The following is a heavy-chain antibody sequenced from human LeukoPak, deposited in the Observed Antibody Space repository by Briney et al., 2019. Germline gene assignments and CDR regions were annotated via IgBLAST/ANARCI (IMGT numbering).Heavy chain of an antibody. CDR3: DCSFGELPLDY. CDR1: GGSISSGGYC. CDR2: IYHSGST. J-gene: IGHJ4*02. D-gene: IGHD3-10*01. V-gene: IGHV4-30-2*01. Sequence: PSETLSLTCADSGGSISSGGYCCSWIRQPPGKGLEWIGYIYHSGSTYYNPSLKSRVTISVDRSKNQFSLKLSSVTAADTAVHYCDCSFGELPLDYWGQGTLVTVSS.